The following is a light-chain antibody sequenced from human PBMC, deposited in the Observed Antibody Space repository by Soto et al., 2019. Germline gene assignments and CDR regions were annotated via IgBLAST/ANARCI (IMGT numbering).Light chain of an antibody. Sequence: DIQMTPSPSTLSASVGERVTISCRANQSVTSLLAWYQQKPGKAPKLLVYDAATLESGVPSRFRGSGSGTEFTLAISSLQPDDFATYYCQQYNSYRWTFGQGTKVDIK. V-gene: IGKV1-5*01. CDR3: QQYNSYRWT. CDR2: DAA. CDR1: QSVTSL. J-gene: IGKJ1*01.